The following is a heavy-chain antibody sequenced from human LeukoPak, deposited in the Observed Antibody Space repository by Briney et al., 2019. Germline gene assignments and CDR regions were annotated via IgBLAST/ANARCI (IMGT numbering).Heavy chain of an antibody. Sequence: PSETLSLTCTVSGGSISSSSYYWGWIRHPPGKGLEWIGSIYYSGSTYYNPSLKSRVTISVDTSKNQFSLKLSSVTAADTAVYYCARDPIAARLDAFDIWGQGTMVTVSS. J-gene: IGHJ3*02. D-gene: IGHD6-6*01. CDR3: ARDPIAARLDAFDI. CDR2: IYYSGST. V-gene: IGHV4-39*07. CDR1: GGSISSSSYY.